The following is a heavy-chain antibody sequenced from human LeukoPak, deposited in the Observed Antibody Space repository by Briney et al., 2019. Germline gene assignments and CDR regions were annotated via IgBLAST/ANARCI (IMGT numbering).Heavy chain of an antibody. V-gene: IGHV1-18*01. Sequence: GASVKVSCKASGYTFTSYGISWVRQAPGQGLEWMGWICAYNGNTNYAQKLQGRVTMTTDTSTSTAYMELRSLRSDDTAVYYCARVSFRVGATGAFDIWGQGTMVTVSS. CDR3: ARVSFRVGATGAFDI. CDR2: ICAYNGNT. D-gene: IGHD1-26*01. J-gene: IGHJ3*02. CDR1: GYTFTSYG.